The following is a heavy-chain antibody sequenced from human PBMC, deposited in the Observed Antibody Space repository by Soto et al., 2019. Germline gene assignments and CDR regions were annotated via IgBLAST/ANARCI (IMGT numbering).Heavy chain of an antibody. CDR2: IWFDGTNA. V-gene: IGHV3-33*03. CDR3: VKEPNYRDSNYHYFDY. Sequence: HPGGSLRLSCAASGFTFSVSGMHGVCQAPGKGLEWVALIWFDGTNAKYADSVKGRFTISRDESKNTLYLQMDSLRADDSALYYCVKEPNYRDSNYHYFDYWGQGTPVTVSS. D-gene: IGHD3-22*01. J-gene: IGHJ4*02. CDR1: GFTFSVSG.